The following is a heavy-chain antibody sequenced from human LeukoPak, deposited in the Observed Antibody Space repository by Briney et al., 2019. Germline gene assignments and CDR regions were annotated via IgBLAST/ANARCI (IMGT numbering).Heavy chain of an antibody. Sequence: PSETLSLTCTVSGGAISSSIYYWGWIRQPPGKGLEWIGSIYYSGSTYYNPSLKSRVTISVDTSKNQFSLKLSSVTAADTAVYYCARDGGTPNFQHWGQGTLVTVSS. CDR2: IYYSGST. CDR1: GGAISSSIYY. D-gene: IGHD3-16*01. CDR3: ARDGGTPNFQH. V-gene: IGHV4-39*07. J-gene: IGHJ1*01.